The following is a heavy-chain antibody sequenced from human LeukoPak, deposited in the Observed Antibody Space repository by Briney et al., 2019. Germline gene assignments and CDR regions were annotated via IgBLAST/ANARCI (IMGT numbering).Heavy chain of an antibody. D-gene: IGHD4-17*01. CDR3: ARLPTVTFFDY. CDR1: GGSFSGYY. V-gene: IGHV4-34*01. Sequence: PSETLSLTCAVYGGSFSGYYWSWIRQPPGKGLEWIGEINHSGSTNYNPSLKSRVTISVDTTKNQFSLKLSSVPAADTAVYYCARLPTVTFFDYWGQGTLVTVSS. CDR2: INHSGST. J-gene: IGHJ4*02.